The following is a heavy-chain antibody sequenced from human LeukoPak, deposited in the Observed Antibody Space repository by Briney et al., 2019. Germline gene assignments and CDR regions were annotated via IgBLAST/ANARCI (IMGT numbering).Heavy chain of an antibody. CDR1: GFTFSSYA. V-gene: IGHV3-30*01. CDR3: ARALYNWNYLLDY. Sequence: PGRSLRLSCAASGFTFSSYAMHWVRQAPGKGLEWVAVISYDGSNKYYADSVKGRFTISRDNSKNTLYLQMNSLRAEDTAVYYCARALYNWNYLLDYWGQGTLVTVSS. J-gene: IGHJ4*02. D-gene: IGHD1-7*01. CDR2: ISYDGSNK.